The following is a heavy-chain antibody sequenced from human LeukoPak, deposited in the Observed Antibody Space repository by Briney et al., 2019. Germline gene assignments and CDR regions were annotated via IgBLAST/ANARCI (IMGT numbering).Heavy chain of an antibody. Sequence: PGGSLRLSCAASGFTFSTYNMNWVRQAPGKGLEWVSSISSSSAYIYYADSVKGRFTISRDNANNTLYVQMNGLRAEDTAVYYCARELSSSSSRWFDPWGQGTLVTVSS. CDR2: ISSSSAYI. V-gene: IGHV3-21*01. CDR1: GFTFSTYN. D-gene: IGHD6-13*01. J-gene: IGHJ5*02. CDR3: ARELSSSSSRWFDP.